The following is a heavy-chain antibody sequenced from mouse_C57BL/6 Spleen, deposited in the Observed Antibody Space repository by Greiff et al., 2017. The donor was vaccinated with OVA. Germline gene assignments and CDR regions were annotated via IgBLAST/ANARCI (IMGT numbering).Heavy chain of an antibody. J-gene: IGHJ1*03. CDR1: GYTFTSYW. Sequence: QVQLQQPGAELVKPGASVKMSCKASGYTFTSYWITWVKQRPGQGLEWIGDIYPGSGSTNYNEKFKSKATLTVDTSSSTAYMQLSSLTSEDSAVYYCARGGDGNGYFDVWGTGTTVTVSS. CDR2: IYPGSGST. V-gene: IGHV1-55*01. CDR3: ARGGDGNGYFDV. D-gene: IGHD2-1*01.